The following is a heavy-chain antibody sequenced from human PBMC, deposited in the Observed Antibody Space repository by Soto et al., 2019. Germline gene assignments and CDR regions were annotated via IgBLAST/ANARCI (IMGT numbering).Heavy chain of an antibody. D-gene: IGHD3-10*01. V-gene: IGHV4-61*01. CDR1: GGSVSSSSYY. CDR2: ISYTGDT. J-gene: IGHJ2*01. Sequence: QVQLQESGPGLVKPSETLSLTCSVSGGSVSSSSYYWTWIRHPPGQGLEWIAYISYTGDTNYNPSPKSRVTLSIDTSRNRFSLNLRSATAADTAVYYCARARVVDFTTRGPWSSIDLWGRGTLFTFSS. CDR3: ARARVVDFTTRGPWSSIDL.